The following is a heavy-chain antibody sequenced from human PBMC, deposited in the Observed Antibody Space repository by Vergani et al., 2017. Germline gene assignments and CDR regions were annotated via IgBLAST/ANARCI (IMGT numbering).Heavy chain of an antibody. CDR1: GGNFSSYT. Sequence: QVQLVQSGAEVKKPGSSVKVSCKASGGNFSSYTISWVRQAPGQGLEWMGRIIPILGIANYAQKFQGRVTITADKSTSTVYMEMSSLRSEDTAVYYCARDLGYCSGGSCSYWGQGTLVTVSS. CDR3: ARDLGYCSGGSCSY. D-gene: IGHD2-15*01. J-gene: IGHJ4*02. CDR2: IIPILGIA. V-gene: IGHV1-69*08.